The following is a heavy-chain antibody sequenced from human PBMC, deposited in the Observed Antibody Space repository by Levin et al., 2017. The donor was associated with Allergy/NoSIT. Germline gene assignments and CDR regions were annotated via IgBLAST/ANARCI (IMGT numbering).Heavy chain of an antibody. CDR1: GYSFTTYW. Sequence: LGESLKISCEGSGYSFTTYWIGWVRQMPGKGLELMGIIHPSDSDVRYSPSFQGQVTISADRSIRTAYLHWGSLKASDTAKYVCSRCVYRLLYAGDYYGMDVWGQGTTVTVSS. D-gene: IGHD2-8*01. V-gene: IGHV5-51*01. CDR2: IHPSDSDV. CDR3: SRCVYRLLYAGDYYGMDV. J-gene: IGHJ6*02.